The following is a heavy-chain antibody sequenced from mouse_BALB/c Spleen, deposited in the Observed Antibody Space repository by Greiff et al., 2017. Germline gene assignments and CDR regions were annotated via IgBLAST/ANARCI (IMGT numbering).Heavy chain of an antibody. Sequence: EVHLVESGGGLVKPGGSLKLSCAASGFTFSDYYMYWVRQTPEKRLEWVATISDGGSYTYYPDSVKGRFTISRDNAKNNLYLQMSSPKSEDTAMYYCARGEAYDDASYAMDYWGQGTSVTVSS. J-gene: IGHJ4*01. D-gene: IGHD2-12*01. CDR2: ISDGGSYT. CDR1: GFTFSDYY. V-gene: IGHV5-4*02. CDR3: ARGEAYDDASYAMDY.